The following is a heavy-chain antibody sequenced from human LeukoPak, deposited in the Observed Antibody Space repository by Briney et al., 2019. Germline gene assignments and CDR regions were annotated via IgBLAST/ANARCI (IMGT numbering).Heavy chain of an antibody. J-gene: IGHJ4*02. CDR1: GGSISSSNW. CDR2: IYHSGST. CDR3: ARPASPNYGDYYFDY. D-gene: IGHD4-17*01. Sequence: PSETLSLTCAVSGGSISSSNWWSWVRQPPGKGLEWIGEIYHSGSTNYNPSLKSRVTISVDKSKNQFSLKLSSVTAADTAVYYCARPASPNYGDYYFDYWGQGTLVTVSS. V-gene: IGHV4-4*02.